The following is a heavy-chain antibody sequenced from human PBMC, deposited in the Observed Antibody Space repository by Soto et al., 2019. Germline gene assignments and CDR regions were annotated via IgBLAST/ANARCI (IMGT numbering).Heavy chain of an antibody. Sequence: PSETLSLTCTVSGGSISSYYWSWIRQPPGKGLEWIGYIYYSGSTNYNPSLKSRVTISVDTSKNQFSLKLNSMTAADTAVYYCARDILLGWLQSTNDFDYWGQGTLVTVSS. CDR1: GGSISSYY. D-gene: IGHD5-12*01. J-gene: IGHJ4*02. V-gene: IGHV4-59*12. CDR2: IYYSGST. CDR3: ARDILLGWLQSTNDFDY.